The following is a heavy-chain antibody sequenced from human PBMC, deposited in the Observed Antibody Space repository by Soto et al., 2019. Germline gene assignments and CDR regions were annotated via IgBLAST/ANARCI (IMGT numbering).Heavy chain of an antibody. CDR2: INPSGGST. CDR3: ARSGDIVVVPAAGFDY. V-gene: IGHV1-46*01. Sequence: QVQLVQSGAEVKKPGASVKVSCKASGYTFTSYYMHWVRQAPGQGLEWMGIINPSGGSTSYAQKFQGRVTMTRDTSTSTVYMELSSLRSEDTAVYYCARSGDIVVVPAAGFDYWGQGTLVTVSP. J-gene: IGHJ4*02. D-gene: IGHD2-2*01. CDR1: GYTFTSYY.